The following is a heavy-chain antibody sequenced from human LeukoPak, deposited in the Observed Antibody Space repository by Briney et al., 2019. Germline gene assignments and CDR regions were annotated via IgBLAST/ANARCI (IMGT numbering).Heavy chain of an antibody. CDR3: ARQGSTVVTPWYYYGMDV. J-gene: IGHJ6*02. CDR1: GFTFSNYG. V-gene: IGHV3-30*03. CDR2: ISYDGSNK. Sequence: GGSLRLSCAASGFTFSNYGMHWVRQAPGKGLEWVAVISYDGSNKYYADSVKGRFTISRDNSKNTLYLQMNSLRAEDTAVYYCARQGSTVVTPWYYYGMDVWGQGTTVTVSS. D-gene: IGHD4-23*01.